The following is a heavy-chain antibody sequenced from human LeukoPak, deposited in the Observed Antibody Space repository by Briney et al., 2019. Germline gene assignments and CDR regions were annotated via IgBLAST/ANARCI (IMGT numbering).Heavy chain of an antibody. V-gene: IGHV3-23*01. Sequence: PGGTLRLSCAASGFTFSSYGMSWVRQAPGKGLEWISAISSSGGSTYYADSVKGRFTISRDNSKNTLYLQMNSLRAEDTAVYYCARGNYAIDAFDIWGQGTMVTVSS. J-gene: IGHJ3*02. CDR1: GFTFSSYG. D-gene: IGHD1-7*01. CDR3: ARGNYAIDAFDI. CDR2: ISSSGGST.